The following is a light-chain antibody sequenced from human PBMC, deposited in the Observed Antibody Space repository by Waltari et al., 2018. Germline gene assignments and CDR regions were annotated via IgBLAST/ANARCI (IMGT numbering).Light chain of an antibody. J-gene: IGKJ1*01. CDR3: QQYYDYLRT. CDR1: QSVSTY. V-gene: IGKV1-8*01. CDR2: EAS. Sequence: AIRMTQSPSSLSASTGDRVTITCRASQSVSTYLACDQQKPGKAPKLLIYEASTLPRGVPSRFSGSGSGTDFTLSISCLQSEDFATYYCQQYYDYLRTFGQGTKVEIK.